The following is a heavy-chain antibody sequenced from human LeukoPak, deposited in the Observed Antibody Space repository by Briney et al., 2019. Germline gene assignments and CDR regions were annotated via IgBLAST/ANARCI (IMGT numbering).Heavy chain of an antibody. CDR3: AKDATGYYYYPYFYS. CDR2: ISGNEDSV. Sequence: GGSLRLSCAASGFTFETYAMHWVRHTPGKGLEWVSGISGNEDSVAYADSVKGRFTISRDNAKNSLFLQMNSLRPEDTAFYYCAKDATGYYYYPYFYSWGQGTLVTVSS. J-gene: IGHJ4*02. CDR1: GFTFETYA. V-gene: IGHV3-9*01. D-gene: IGHD3-22*01.